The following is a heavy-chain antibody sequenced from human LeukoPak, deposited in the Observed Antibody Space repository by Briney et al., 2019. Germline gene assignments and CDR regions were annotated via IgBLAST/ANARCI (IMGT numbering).Heavy chain of an antibody. Sequence: GRSLRLSCQASAFTFSSSAMNWVRQAPGKGPEWISYISSSSIIFYADSVKGRFSISRDNAKNSLFLQMNNLRDEDTGVYYCAREGPDWIRYFDSWGQGTLVTVSA. J-gene: IGHJ4*02. CDR2: ISSSSII. D-gene: IGHD3/OR15-3a*01. V-gene: IGHV3-48*02. CDR3: AREGPDWIRYFDS. CDR1: AFTFSSSA.